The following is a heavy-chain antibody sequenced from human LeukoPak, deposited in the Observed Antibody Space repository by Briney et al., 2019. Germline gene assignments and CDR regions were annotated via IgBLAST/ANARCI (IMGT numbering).Heavy chain of an antibody. CDR1: GGSIISDSYY. Sequence: SETLSLTCSVSGGSIISDSYYWNWIRQPAGKGLEWIGRMYTSGTTNYNPSLRSRVTISVDTSKNQFSLKLSSVTAADTAVYYCARVSVFHYGSGTDWGQGTLVTVSS. V-gene: IGHV4-61*02. CDR3: ARVSVFHYGSGTD. J-gene: IGHJ4*02. D-gene: IGHD3-10*01. CDR2: MYTSGTT.